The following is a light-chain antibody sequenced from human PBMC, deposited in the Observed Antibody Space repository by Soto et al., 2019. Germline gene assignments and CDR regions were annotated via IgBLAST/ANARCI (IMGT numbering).Light chain of an antibody. Sequence: IQLTQSPSSLSASVGDRVTITCRASQGLSGYLAWFQQKPGKAPKLLIYAASTLQTGVPSRFSGSESGTDFTLTISSLQPEDFATYYCQQVNNYPLTFGGGTKVEIK. V-gene: IGKV1-9*01. J-gene: IGKJ4*01. CDR3: QQVNNYPLT. CDR2: AAS. CDR1: QGLSGY.